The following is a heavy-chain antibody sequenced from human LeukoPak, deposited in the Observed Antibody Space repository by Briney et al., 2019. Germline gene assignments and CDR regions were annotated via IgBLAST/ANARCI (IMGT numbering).Heavy chain of an antibody. CDR1: GFTFSSYW. Sequence: PGGSLRLSCAASGFTFSSYWMSWVRQAPGKGLEWVANIKQDGSEKYYVDSVKGRFTISRDNAKNSLYLQMNSLRAEDTAVYYCARGSNYLWDLDAFDIWGQGTMVTVSS. CDR3: ARGSNYLWDLDAFDI. CDR2: IKQDGSEK. V-gene: IGHV3-7*01. D-gene: IGHD3-16*01. J-gene: IGHJ3*02.